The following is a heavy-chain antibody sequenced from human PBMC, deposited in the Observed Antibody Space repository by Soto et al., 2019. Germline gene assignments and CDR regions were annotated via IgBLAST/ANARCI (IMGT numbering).Heavy chain of an antibody. J-gene: IGHJ4*02. CDR3: ARESEDLTSNFDY. CDR2: ISSTTNYI. CDR1: GFTFTRYS. V-gene: IGHV3-21*06. Sequence: PGGSLRLSCAASGFTFTRYSINWVRQAPGKGLEWVSSISSTTNYIYYGDSMKGRFTIPRDNAKNSLYLEMNSLRAEDTAVYYCARESEDLTSNFDYWGQGTLVTVSS.